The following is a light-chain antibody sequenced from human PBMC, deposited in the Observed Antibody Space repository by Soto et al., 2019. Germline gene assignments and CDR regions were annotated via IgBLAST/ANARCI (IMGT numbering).Light chain of an antibody. CDR3: QQLKSNLIT. CDR2: AAS. J-gene: IGKJ5*01. V-gene: IGKV1-9*01. CDR1: QSISSY. Sequence: DIQMTQSPSSLSASVGDRVTITCRASQSISSYLNWYQQKPGKAPKVLIYAASTLQSGVPSRFSGSGSGTEFTLTISSLQPEDFATYYCQQLKSNLITFGQGTRLEIK.